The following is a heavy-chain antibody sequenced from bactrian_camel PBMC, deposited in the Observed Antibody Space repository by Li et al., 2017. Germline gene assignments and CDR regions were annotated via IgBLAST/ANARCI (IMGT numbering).Heavy chain of an antibody. Sequence: MGWFRQAPGKESEGVARVIGNSSPSYEDSVKGRFSISRDNAKNTLYLQMNSLKPEDTAMYYCAADWFCFFFNDTATTEIYT. D-gene: IGHD2*01. V-gene: IGHV3S68*01. CDR2: VIGNSSP.